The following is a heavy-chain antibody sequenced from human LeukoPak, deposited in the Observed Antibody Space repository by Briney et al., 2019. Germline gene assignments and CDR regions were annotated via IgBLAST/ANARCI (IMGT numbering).Heavy chain of an antibody. V-gene: IGHV4-61*08. CDR1: AGSISTSGFY. CDR3: ARAILRLGELSSSFFDY. D-gene: IGHD3-16*02. CDR2: IYYSGST. Sequence: SETLSLTCTVSAGSISTSGFYWSWIRQPPGKGLEWIGYIYYSGSTNYNPSLKSRVTISVDTSKNQFSLKLSSVTAADTAVYYCARAILRLGELSSSFFDYWGQGTLVTVSS. J-gene: IGHJ4*02.